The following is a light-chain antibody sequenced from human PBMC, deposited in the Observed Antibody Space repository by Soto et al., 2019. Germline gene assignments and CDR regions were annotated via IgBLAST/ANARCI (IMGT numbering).Light chain of an antibody. CDR2: GAS. CDR3: QQHNNWPPWT. J-gene: IGKJ1*01. Sequence: EIVMTQSPATLSVSPGERATLSCRASQSVSSNLAWYQQKPGQAPRLLIYGASTRATGIPARFSGSGSVTELTLTISSILSEDYAVYYCQQHNNWPPWTFGQGTKVEIK. V-gene: IGKV3-15*01. CDR1: QSVSSN.